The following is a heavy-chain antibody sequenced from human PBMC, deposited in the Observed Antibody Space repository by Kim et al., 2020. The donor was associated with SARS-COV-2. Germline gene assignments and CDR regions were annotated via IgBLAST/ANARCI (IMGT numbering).Heavy chain of an antibody. CDR3: ARDRGYSSSGFDY. Sequence: YADSVKGRFTISRDKSKNTLCLQMNSLIAEDTAVYYCARDRGYSSSGFDYWGQGTLVTVSS. J-gene: IGHJ4*02. D-gene: IGHD6-6*01. V-gene: IGHV3-33*01.